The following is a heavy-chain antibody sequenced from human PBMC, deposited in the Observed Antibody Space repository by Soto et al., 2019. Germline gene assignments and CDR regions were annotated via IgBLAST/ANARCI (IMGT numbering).Heavy chain of an antibody. CDR3: ARESQKRDSSGWYNYYYMDV. CDR1: GGSFSGYY. D-gene: IGHD6-19*01. J-gene: IGHJ6*03. CDR2: INHSGST. Sequence: QVQLQQWGAGLLKPSETLSLTCAVYGGSFSGYYWSWIRQPPGKGLEWIGEINHSGSTNYNPSLKSRVTISVDTSKNQFSLKLGSVTAADTAVYYCARESQKRDSSGWYNYYYMDVWGKGTTVTVSS. V-gene: IGHV4-34*01.